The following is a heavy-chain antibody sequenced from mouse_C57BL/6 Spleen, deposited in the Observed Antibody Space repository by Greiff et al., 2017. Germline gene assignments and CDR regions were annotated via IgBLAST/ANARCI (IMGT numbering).Heavy chain of an antibody. CDR3: ARSLYYGSSSFAY. D-gene: IGHD1-1*01. V-gene: IGHV1-18*01. CDR2: INPNNGGT. Sequence: VQLKQSGPELVKPGASVKIPCKASGYTFTDYNMDWVKQSHGKSLEWIGDINPNNGGTIYNQKFKGKATLTVDKSSSTAYMELRSLTSEDTAVYYCARSLYYGSSSFAYWGQGTLVTVSA. J-gene: IGHJ3*01. CDR1: GYTFTDYN.